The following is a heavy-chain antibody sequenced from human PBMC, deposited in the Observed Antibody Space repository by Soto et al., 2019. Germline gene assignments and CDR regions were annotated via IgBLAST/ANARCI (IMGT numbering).Heavy chain of an antibody. J-gene: IGHJ6*02. CDR3: ARHPSVTTLYYYGMDV. Sequence: PGESLKISCKGSGYSFTSYWISWVRQMPGKGLEWMGRIDPSDSYTNYSPSFQGHVTISADKSISTAYLRWSSLKASDTAMYYCARHPSVTTLYYYGMDVWGQGTTVTVSS. V-gene: IGHV5-10-1*01. CDR1: GYSFTSYW. CDR2: IDPSDSYT. D-gene: IGHD4-17*01.